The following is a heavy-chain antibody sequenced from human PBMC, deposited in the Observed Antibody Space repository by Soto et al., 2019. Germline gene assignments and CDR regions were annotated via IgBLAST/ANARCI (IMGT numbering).Heavy chain of an antibody. CDR1: GFTFSSYS. V-gene: IGHV3-21*01. J-gene: IGHJ6*02. D-gene: IGHD6-19*01. CDR3: AGDGSLAVALGGYYYYGMDV. Sequence: GGSLRLSCAASGFTFSSYSMNWVRQAPGKGLEWVSSISSSSSYIYYADSVKGRFTISRDNAKNSLYLQMNSLRAEDTAVYYCAGDGSLAVALGGYYYYGMDVWGQGTTVTVSS. CDR2: ISSSSSYI.